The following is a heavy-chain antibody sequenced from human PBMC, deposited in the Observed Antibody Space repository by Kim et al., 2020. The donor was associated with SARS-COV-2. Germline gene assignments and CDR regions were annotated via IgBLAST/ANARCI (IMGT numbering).Heavy chain of an antibody. Sequence: SVKGRFTISRDNAKNSLYLQMNSLRAEDTAVYYCARDGLRSVTTYNGMDVWGQGTTVTVSS. D-gene: IGHD4-17*01. J-gene: IGHJ6*02. V-gene: IGHV3-48*03. CDR3: ARDGLRSVTTYNGMDV.